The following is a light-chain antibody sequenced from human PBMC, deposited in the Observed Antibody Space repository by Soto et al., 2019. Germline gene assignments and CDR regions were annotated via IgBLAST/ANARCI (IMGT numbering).Light chain of an antibody. CDR3: QQYGRSPRT. V-gene: IGKV3-20*01. CDR1: QSVSNNY. CDR2: GAS. J-gene: IGKJ1*01. Sequence: DIVLTQSPDTLSLSAGEGATLSCRASQSVSNNYLAGLQQKPGQAPRLLISGASNRATGVADRFSGSGSGTDFTLTISRLEPEDFAVYYCQQYGRSPRTFGQGTKVEIK.